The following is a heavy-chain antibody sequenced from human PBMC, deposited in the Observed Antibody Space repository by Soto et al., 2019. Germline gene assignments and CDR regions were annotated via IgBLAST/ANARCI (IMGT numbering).Heavy chain of an antibody. D-gene: IGHD1-26*01. CDR2: ISSNGGST. Sequence: EVQLVESGGGLVQPGGSLRLSCAASGFTFSSYAMHWVRQAPGKGLEYVSAISSNGGSTYYANSVKGRFTISRDNSTNTLYLQMCSLRAEDMAVYYCARDTKSGSYSLDYWRQGTLVTVSS. J-gene: IGHJ4*02. CDR1: GFTFSSYA. CDR3: ARDTKSGSYSLDY. V-gene: IGHV3-64*01.